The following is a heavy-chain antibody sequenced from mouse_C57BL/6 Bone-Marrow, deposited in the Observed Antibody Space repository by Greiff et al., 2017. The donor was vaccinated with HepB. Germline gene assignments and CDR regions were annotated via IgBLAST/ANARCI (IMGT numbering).Heavy chain of an antibody. J-gene: IGHJ2*01. V-gene: IGHV14-3*01. Sequence: VQLQQSVAELVRPGASVKLSCTASGFNIKNTYMHWVKQRPEQGLEWIGRIDPANGNTKYAPKFQGKATITADTSSNTAYLQLSSLTSEDTAIYYCARNYYGSSYEDYFDYWGPGTTLTVSS. D-gene: IGHD1-1*01. CDR2: IDPANGNT. CDR3: ARNYYGSSYEDYFDY. CDR1: GFNIKNTY.